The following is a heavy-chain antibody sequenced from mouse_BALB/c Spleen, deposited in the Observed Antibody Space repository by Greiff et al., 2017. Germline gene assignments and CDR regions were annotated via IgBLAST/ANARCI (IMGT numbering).Heavy chain of an antibody. CDR3: ASVDESGAWFAY. Sequence: VQLLQPGAELVKPGASVKLSCTASGYTFTSYWMHWVKQRPGQGLEWIGEIDPSASYTNYNQNFKGKSTLTVDKSSNTAYMQLSSLTSEDSAVYYCASVDESGAWFAYWGQGTLVTVSA. V-gene: IGHV1-69*01. CDR2: IDPSASYT. J-gene: IGHJ3*01. CDR1: GYTFTSYW.